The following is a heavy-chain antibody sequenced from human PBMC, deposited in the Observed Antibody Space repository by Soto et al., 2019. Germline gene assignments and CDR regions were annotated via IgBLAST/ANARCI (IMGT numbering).Heavy chain of an antibody. CDR1: GGSISSSNW. Sequence: QVQLQESGPGLVKPSGTLSLTCAVSGGSISSSNWWSWVRQPPGKGLEWIGEIYHSGSTNYNPSLKSRVTISVDKAKNQFSLKLSYVTAADTAVYYCARDNGSSGYYSGAFDIWGQGTMVTVSS. CDR2: IYHSGST. J-gene: IGHJ3*02. CDR3: ARDNGSSGYYSGAFDI. V-gene: IGHV4-4*02. D-gene: IGHD3-22*01.